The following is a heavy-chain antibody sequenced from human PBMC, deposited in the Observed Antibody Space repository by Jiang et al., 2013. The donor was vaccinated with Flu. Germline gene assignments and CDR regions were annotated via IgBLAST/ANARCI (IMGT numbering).Heavy chain of an antibody. D-gene: IGHD3-9*01. CDR1: GGSISSSSYY. CDR2: IYYSGST. Sequence: GLVKPSETLSLTCTVSGGSISSSSYYWGWIRQPPGKGLEWIGSIYYSGSTYYNPSLKSRVTISVDTSKNQFSLKLSSVTAADTAVYYCARRLTEDAFDIWGQGTMVTVSS. V-gene: IGHV4-39*01. CDR3: ARRLTEDAFDI. J-gene: IGHJ3*02.